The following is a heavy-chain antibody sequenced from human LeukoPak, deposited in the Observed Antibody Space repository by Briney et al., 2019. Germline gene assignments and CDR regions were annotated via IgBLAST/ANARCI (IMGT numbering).Heavy chain of an antibody. Sequence: GGTLRLSCAASGFTFSSYGMSWVRQAPGKGLEWVSAISGSGGSTYYADSVKGRFTISRDNSKNTMYLQMNSLRAEDTAVYYCATVLGWFDPWGQGTLVTVSS. CDR3: ATVLGWFDP. CDR1: GFTFSSYG. V-gene: IGHV3-23*01. CDR2: ISGSGGST. J-gene: IGHJ5*02.